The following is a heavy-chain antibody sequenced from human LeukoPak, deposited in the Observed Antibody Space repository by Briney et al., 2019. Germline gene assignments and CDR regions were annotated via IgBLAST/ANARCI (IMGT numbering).Heavy chain of an antibody. Sequence: GGSLRLSCVGSGFRFSDYYMSWVRQAPGKWLEWLSYTSSHSSTIYYTDSVKGRFTISKGNAKNSLFLQMDSLRVEDTAVYYCASARAKGYDYYMDVWGKGTTVTVSS. CDR2: TSSHSSTI. CDR1: GFRFSDYY. CDR3: ASARAKGYDYYMDV. V-gene: IGHV3-11*04. J-gene: IGHJ6*03.